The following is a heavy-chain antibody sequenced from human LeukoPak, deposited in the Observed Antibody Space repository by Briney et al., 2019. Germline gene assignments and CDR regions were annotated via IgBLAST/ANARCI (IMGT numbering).Heavy chain of an antibody. Sequence: GGSLRLSCAASGFTFSNYGMNWVRQAPGKALEWVSLIYSVGSTYYADSVKGRFNISRYNSKNTLYLQMNSLRAEDTGVYYCARSARLMKGVVEVTALDDWGQGTLVTVSS. CDR1: GFTFSNYG. V-gene: IGHV3-66*01. J-gene: IGHJ4*02. CDR3: ARSARLMKGVVEVTALDD. CDR2: IYSVGST. D-gene: IGHD3-3*01.